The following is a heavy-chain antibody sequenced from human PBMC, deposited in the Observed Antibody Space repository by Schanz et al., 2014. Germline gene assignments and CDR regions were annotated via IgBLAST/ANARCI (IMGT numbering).Heavy chain of an antibody. CDR3: SSRSLAHFDY. J-gene: IGHJ4*02. V-gene: IGHV3-23*04. CDR1: GFTFSAHA. Sequence: VQLVESGGGLVQPGGSLRLSCGASGFTFSAHAMGWVRQAPGKGLEWVSTINENGVQTHYADSVKGRFTISRDNSKNTLYLQMNSLRAEDTALYYCSSRSLAHFDYWGQGTLVTVSS. CDR2: INENGVQT.